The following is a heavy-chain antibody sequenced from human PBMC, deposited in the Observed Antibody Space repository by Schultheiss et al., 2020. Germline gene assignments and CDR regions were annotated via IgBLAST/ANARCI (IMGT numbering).Heavy chain of an antibody. CDR2: ISGDGHT. D-gene: IGHD5-18*01. CDR1: GFTVSNNY. J-gene: IGHJ6*02. CDR3: ARPQYNYYYYYGMDV. Sequence: GGSLRLSCAASGFTVSNNYVSCVRQAPGKGLEWVSTISGDGHTYYADSVKARFTISRDNAKNSVYLQMDSLRAEDTAVYYCARPQYNYYYYYGMDVWGQGTTVTVSS. V-gene: IGHV3-66*04.